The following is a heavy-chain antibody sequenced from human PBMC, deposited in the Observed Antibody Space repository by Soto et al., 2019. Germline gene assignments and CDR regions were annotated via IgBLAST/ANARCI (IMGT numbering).Heavy chain of an antibody. CDR1: GYTFTSYG. J-gene: IGHJ6*02. CDR2: ISAYNGNT. D-gene: IGHD5-12*01. V-gene: IGHV1-18*01. CDR3: ARDPGYSGYDLRPSYYYYGMDV. Sequence: QVQLVQSGAEVKKPGASVKVSCKASGYTFTSYGISWVRQAPGQGLEWMGWISAYNGNTNYAQKLQGRVTMTTDTSTCTAYMELRSLRSDDTAVYYCARDPGYSGYDLRPSYYYYGMDVWGQGTTVTVSS.